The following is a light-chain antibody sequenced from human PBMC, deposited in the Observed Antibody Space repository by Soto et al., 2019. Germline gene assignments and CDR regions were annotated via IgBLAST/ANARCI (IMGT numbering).Light chain of an antibody. Sequence: DIQMTHSPSTLSESVGDRVTIACRASQSINSWLAWYQQKPGKAPNLLIYKASSLESGVPSRFSGSGSGTEFTLTISSLQPDDFATYYCQQYNSFSRTFGQGTKV. CDR3: QQYNSFSRT. V-gene: IGKV1-5*03. CDR1: QSINSW. J-gene: IGKJ1*01. CDR2: KAS.